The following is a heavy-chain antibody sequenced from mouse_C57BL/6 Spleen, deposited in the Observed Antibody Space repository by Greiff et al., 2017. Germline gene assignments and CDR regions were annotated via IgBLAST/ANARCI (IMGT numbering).Heavy chain of an antibody. CDR1: GYTFTSYW. CDR2: INPSNGGT. J-gene: IGHJ3*01. Sequence: VQLQQPGTELVKPGASVTLSCKASGYTFTSYWMHWVKQRPGQGLEWIGNINPSNGGTNYNEQFKSKATLTVDKSSSPAYMQLSSLTSEDAAVYYCARIDYYGSEAWFAYWGQGTLVTVSA. D-gene: IGHD1-1*01. V-gene: IGHV1-53*01. CDR3: ARIDYYGSEAWFAY.